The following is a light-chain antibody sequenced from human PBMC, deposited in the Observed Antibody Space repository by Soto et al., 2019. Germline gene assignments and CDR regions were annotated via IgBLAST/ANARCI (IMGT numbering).Light chain of an antibody. Sequence: DIQMTQSPSTLSASVGDRVTITCRASQTISSFLSWYHHKPGEAPKLLIAEASNLESGVPSGFSASGSETEFSLTISMLQPDDVATYYCQHYISFPWTFGQGNKVEI. CDR3: QHYISFPWT. J-gene: IGKJ1*01. V-gene: IGKV1-5*01. CDR2: EAS. CDR1: QTISSF.